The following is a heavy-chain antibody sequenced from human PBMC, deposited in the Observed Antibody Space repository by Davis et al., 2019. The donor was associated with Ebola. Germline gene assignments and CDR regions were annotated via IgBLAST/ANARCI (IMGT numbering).Heavy chain of an antibody. CDR1: GFTFSSYW. CDR3: ARPVVGATSLFNY. CDR2: IKQDGSEK. Sequence: GESLKISCAASGFTFSSYWMSWVRQAPGKGLEWVANIKQDGSEKYYVDSVKGRFTISRDNAKNSLYLQMNSLRAEDTAVYYCARPVVGATSLFNYWGQGTLVTVSS. V-gene: IGHV3-7*01. J-gene: IGHJ4*02. D-gene: IGHD1-26*01.